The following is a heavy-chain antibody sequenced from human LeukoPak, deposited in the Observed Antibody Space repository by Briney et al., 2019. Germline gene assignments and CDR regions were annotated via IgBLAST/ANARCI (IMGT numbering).Heavy chain of an antibody. D-gene: IGHD3-9*01. CDR1: GYTFTSYG. V-gene: IGHV1-18*04. J-gene: IGHJ3*02. Sequence: ASVKVSCKASGYTFTSYGINWVRQAPGQGLEWMGWISAYNSNTKYVQKLQGRVTMITDTSTSTAYMELRSLRSDDTAVYYCARGPHYILTGSQDAFDIWGQGTMVTVSS. CDR2: ISAYNSNT. CDR3: ARGPHYILTGSQDAFDI.